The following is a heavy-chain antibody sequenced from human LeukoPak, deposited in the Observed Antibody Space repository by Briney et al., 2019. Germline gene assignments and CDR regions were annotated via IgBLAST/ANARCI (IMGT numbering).Heavy chain of an antibody. Sequence: GGSLRLSCAASGFTVSSNYMSWVRQAPGKGLEWVSVIYSGGSTYYADSVKGRFTISRDNSKNTLYLQMNSLRAEDTAVYYCGRLDYSGSFYFDYWGQGTLVTVSS. CDR3: GRLDYSGSFYFDY. CDR1: GFTVSSNY. J-gene: IGHJ4*02. V-gene: IGHV3-53*01. D-gene: IGHD1-26*01. CDR2: IYSGGST.